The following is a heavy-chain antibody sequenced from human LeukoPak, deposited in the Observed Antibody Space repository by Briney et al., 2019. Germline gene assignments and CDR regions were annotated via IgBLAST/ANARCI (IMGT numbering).Heavy chain of an antibody. J-gene: IGHJ6*03. CDR3: AGRVVGATSYYYYYYMDV. Sequence: SETLSLTCAVYGGSFSGYYWSWIRQPPGKGLEWIGEINHSGSTNYNPSLKSRVTISVDTSKNQFSLKLSSVTAADTAVYYCAGRVVGATSYYYYYYMDVWGKGTTVTISS. D-gene: IGHD1-26*01. V-gene: IGHV4-34*01. CDR1: GGSFSGYY. CDR2: INHSGST.